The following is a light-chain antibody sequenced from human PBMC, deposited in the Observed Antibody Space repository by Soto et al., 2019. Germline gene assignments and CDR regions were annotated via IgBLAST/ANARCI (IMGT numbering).Light chain of an antibody. Sequence: QSVLTQPASVSGSPGQSITISCTGTSSDVGSYNLVSWYQQHPGKAPKLMIYDGSKRPSGVSNRFSGSKSGNTDSLTISGLHAEDEADYYCCSYAGSSTYVVFGGGTKVPS. CDR1: SSDVGSYNL. CDR2: DGS. V-gene: IGLV2-23*01. CDR3: CSYAGSSTYVV. J-gene: IGLJ2*01.